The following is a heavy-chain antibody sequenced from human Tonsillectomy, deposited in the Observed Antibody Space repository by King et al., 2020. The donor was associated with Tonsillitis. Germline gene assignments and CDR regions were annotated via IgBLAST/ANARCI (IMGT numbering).Heavy chain of an antibody. D-gene: IGHD1-26*01. J-gene: IGHJ4*02. CDR1: GFTFSSYD. Sequence: QLVQSGGGLVQPGGSLRLSCAASGFTFSSYDMHWVRQATGKGLEWVSAIVTAGDTYYAGSVKGRFTISRENAKNSLYFQMNSLRAEDTAVYYCARSYYSDFFDYWGQGTLVTVSS. CDR3: ARSYYSDFFDY. V-gene: IGHV3-13*01. CDR2: IVTAGDT.